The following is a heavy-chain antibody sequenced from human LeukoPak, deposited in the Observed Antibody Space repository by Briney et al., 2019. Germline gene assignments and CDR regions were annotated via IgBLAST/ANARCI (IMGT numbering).Heavy chain of an antibody. Sequence: ASVKVSCKASGYTFTSYDINWVRQATGQGLEWMGWMNPNSGNMGYAQKFQGRVTVTRNTSISTAYMELSSLRSEDTAVYYCAREGSSSSSMYNWFDPWGQGTLVTVSS. D-gene: IGHD6-13*01. CDR1: GYTFTSYD. V-gene: IGHV1-8*02. J-gene: IGHJ5*02. CDR2: MNPNSGNM. CDR3: AREGSSSSSMYNWFDP.